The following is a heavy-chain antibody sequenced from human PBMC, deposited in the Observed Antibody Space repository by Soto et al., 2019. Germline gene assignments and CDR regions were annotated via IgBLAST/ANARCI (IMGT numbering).Heavy chain of an antibody. D-gene: IGHD6-6*01. CDR2: ISSSSSDT. V-gene: IGHV3-11*06. J-gene: IGHJ4*02. Sequence: PGGSLRLSCAASGFTCSDDYMNWIRQAPGKGLEWVSYISSSSSDTNYADSVKGRFTISRDNAKTFVYLQMNSLRAEDTAVYYCAFPPRDPKYWGQGALVTVSS. CDR1: GFTCSDDY. CDR3: AFPPRDPKY.